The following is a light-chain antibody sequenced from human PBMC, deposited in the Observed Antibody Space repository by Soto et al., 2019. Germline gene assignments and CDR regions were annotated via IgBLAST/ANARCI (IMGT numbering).Light chain of an antibody. CDR1: SGHSTYI. V-gene: IGLV4-60*03. J-gene: IGLJ2*01. Sequence: QSALTQSSSASASLGSSVKLTCTLSSGHSTYIIAWHQQQPGKAPRYLMKLEGSGTYNKGGGVPDRFSGSSSGADRYLAISNLQSEDEADYYCETWDSNTVIFGGGTQLTVL. CDR2: LEGSGTY. CDR3: ETWDSNTVI.